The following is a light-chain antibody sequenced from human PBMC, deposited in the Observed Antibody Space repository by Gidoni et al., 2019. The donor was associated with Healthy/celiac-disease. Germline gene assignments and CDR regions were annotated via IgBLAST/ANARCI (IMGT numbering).Light chain of an antibody. CDR2: GAS. Sequence: EIVMTQSPATLSVSPGERATLSCRASQSVSSNLAWYQQKPGQAPRLLIYGASTRATGIPARFSGSGSGTEFTLTISSLQSEDFAVYYCQQYKNWLRTFGQGDQGGNQT. J-gene: IGKJ1*01. V-gene: IGKV3-15*01. CDR1: QSVSSN. CDR3: QQYKNWLRT.